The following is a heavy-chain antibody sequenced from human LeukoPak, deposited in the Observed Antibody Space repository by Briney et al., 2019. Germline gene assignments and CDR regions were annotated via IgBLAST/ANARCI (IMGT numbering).Heavy chain of an antibody. V-gene: IGHV4-34*01. Sequence: PSETLSLTCAVHGGSFSGYYWSWIRQPPGKGLEWIGEINHSGSTNYNPSLKSRVTISVDTSKNQFSLKLSSVTAADTAVYYCAHWSDEVAFDYWGQGTLVTVSS. CDR2: INHSGST. J-gene: IGHJ4*02. CDR3: AHWSDEVAFDY. D-gene: IGHD5-12*01. CDR1: GGSFSGYY.